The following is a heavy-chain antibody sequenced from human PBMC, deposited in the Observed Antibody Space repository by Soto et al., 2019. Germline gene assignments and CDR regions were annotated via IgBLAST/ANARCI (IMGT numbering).Heavy chain of an antibody. CDR1: GFTFSSYS. CDR3: ASGNRGSSTSDQNYYFDY. D-gene: IGHD2-2*01. Sequence: PGGSLRLSCAASGFTFSSYSMNWVRQAPGKGLEWVSSISSSSSYIYYADSVKGRFTISRDNAKNSLYLQMNSLRAEDTAVYYCASGNRGSSTSDQNYYFDYWGQGTLVTVSS. J-gene: IGHJ4*02. V-gene: IGHV3-21*01. CDR2: ISSSSSYI.